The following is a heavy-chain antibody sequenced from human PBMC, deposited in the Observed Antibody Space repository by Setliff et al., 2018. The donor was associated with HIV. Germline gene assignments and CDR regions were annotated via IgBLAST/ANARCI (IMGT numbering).Heavy chain of an antibody. CDR1: GGSISGYY. D-gene: IGHD3-3*01. CDR2: IYYSRST. CDR3: ARGAYYNFWSGYSAGGGSLGP. V-gene: IGHV4-59*01. J-gene: IGHJ5*02. Sequence: SETLSLTCSVSGGSISGYYWNWVRQPPGKGLEWMGYIYYSRSTDYNPALKRRVTISLDTSKNQFSLKLSSVTAADTAVYYCARGAYYNFWSGYSAGGGSLGPWGQGTLATVSS.